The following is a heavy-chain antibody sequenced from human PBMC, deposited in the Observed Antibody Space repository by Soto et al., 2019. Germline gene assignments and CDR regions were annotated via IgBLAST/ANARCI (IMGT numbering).Heavy chain of an antibody. CDR2: IKRKTDGGTT. CDR3: TRGNSGWYFDL. D-gene: IGHD1-7*01. V-gene: IGHV3-15*01. Sequence: EVQLVESGGGLVKPGGSLRVSCAASGFTFSNAWMSWVRQAPGKGLEWVGRIKRKTDGGTTDYAAPVKDRFTISRDDAKNTLYLQMNSLKSEDTAVYYCTRGNSGWYFDLWGRGTLVAVSS. CDR1: GFTFSNAW. J-gene: IGHJ2*01.